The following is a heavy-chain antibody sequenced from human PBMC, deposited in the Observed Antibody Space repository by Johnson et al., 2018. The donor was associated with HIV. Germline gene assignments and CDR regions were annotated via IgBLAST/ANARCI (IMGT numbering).Heavy chain of an antibody. Sequence: VQLVESGGGLVKPGGSLRLSCAASGFTFSDYYMTWVRQAPGKGLEWVANIKQDGSEKYYVDSVKGRFTISRDNAKNSLDLEMNSLRAEDTAVYYCARVAQSIAARPEAFDIWGQGTMVTVSS. CDR2: IKQDGSEK. V-gene: IGHV3-7*05. CDR1: GFTFSDYY. J-gene: IGHJ3*02. D-gene: IGHD6-6*01. CDR3: ARVAQSIAARPEAFDI.